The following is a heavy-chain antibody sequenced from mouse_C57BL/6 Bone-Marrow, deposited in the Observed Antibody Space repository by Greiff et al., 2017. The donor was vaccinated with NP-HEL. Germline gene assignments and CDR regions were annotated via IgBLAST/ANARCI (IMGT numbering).Heavy chain of an antibody. D-gene: IGHD4-1*01. Sequence: VQLKESGPELVKPGASVKISCKASGYSFTGYYMHWVKQSHGNILDWIGYIYPYNGVSSYNQKFKGKATLTVDKSSSTAYMELRSLTSEDSAVYYCARSRELGRPLFAYWGQGTLVTVSA. V-gene: IGHV1-31*01. J-gene: IGHJ3*01. CDR3: ARSRELGRPLFAY. CDR1: GYSFTGYY. CDR2: IYPYNGVS.